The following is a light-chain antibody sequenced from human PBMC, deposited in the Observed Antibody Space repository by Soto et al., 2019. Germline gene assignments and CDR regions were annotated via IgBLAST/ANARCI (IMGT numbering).Light chain of an antibody. CDR2: GAS. CDR1: QSVSGT. CDR3: QQYNNWPTIT. J-gene: IGKJ5*01. V-gene: IGKV3-15*01. Sequence: EIVMTQSPATLSVSPGERATLSCRASQSVSGTLILYQQKPGQAPSLLIYGASTRATGITARFSSSGSETEFTLTISSLQSEDFAVYYCQQYNNWPTITFGPATRLDIK.